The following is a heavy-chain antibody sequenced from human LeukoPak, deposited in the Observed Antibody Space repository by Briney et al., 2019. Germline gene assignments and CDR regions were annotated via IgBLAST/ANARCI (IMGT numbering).Heavy chain of an antibody. CDR1: GGSISSYY. D-gene: IGHD3-22*01. J-gene: IGHJ1*01. Sequence: SETLSLTCTVSGGSISSYYWSWIRQPPGKGLEWIGYIYYSGSTNYNPSLKSRVTMSVDTSKNQFSLKLSSVTAADTAVYYCARGRLPYYYDSSGYLTQHWGQGTLVTVSS. CDR2: IYYSGST. CDR3: ARGRLPYYYDSSGYLTQH. V-gene: IGHV4-59*12.